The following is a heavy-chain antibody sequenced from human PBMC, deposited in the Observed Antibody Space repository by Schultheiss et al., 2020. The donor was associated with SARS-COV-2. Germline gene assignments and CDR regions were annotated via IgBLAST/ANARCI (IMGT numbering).Heavy chain of an antibody. CDR1: GFTFSSYA. CDR3: ARDRGYDAFDI. CDR2: ISGSGGST. Sequence: GGSLRLSCAASGFTFSSYAMSWVRQAPGKGLEWVSAISGSGGSTYYSDSVKGRFTISRDNAKNSLYLQMNSLRAEDTAVYYCARDRGYDAFDIWGQGTMVTVSS. D-gene: IGHD2-15*01. V-gene: IGHV3-23*01. J-gene: IGHJ3*02.